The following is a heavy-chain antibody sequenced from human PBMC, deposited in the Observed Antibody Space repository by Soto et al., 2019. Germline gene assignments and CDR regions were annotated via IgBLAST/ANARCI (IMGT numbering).Heavy chain of an antibody. Sequence: SETLSLTCSVSGGSISGHYWGWIRQPPGKGLEWIGSIYYSGSTYYNPSLKSRVTISVDTSKNQFSLKLSSVTAADTAVYYCARHGDVRSDYVSEFDYWGQGTLVTVSS. CDR2: IYYSGST. D-gene: IGHD4-17*01. CDR1: GGSISGHY. CDR3: ARHGDVRSDYVSEFDY. V-gene: IGHV4-39*01. J-gene: IGHJ4*02.